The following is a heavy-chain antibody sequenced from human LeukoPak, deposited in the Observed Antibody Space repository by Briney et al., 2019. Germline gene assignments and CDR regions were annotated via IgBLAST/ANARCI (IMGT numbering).Heavy chain of an antibody. D-gene: IGHD5-18*01. CDR2: IIPIFGTA. CDR1: GGTFSIYA. J-gene: IGHJ4*02. CDR3: ARPDEDRGYSYGYNY. V-gene: IGHV1-69*01. Sequence: ASVKVSFKASGGTFSIYAISWVRQAPGQGLEWMGGIIPIFGTANYAQKFQGRVTITADESTSTAYMELSSLRSEDTAVYYCARPDEDRGYSYGYNYWGQGTLVTVSS.